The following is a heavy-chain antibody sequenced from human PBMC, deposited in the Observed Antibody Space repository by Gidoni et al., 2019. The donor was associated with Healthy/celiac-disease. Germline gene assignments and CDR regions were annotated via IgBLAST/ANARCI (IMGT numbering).Heavy chain of an antibody. CDR2: IYHSGST. V-gene: IGHV4-30-2*01. D-gene: IGHD2-2*01. Sequence: QLQLQESGSGRVKPSQTLSLTCAVSGGSVHSGGYSWRWIRQPPGKGLECIGYIYHSGSTYYNPSLKSRVTISVDRSKNQFSLKLSSVTAADTAVYYCARGIASQLPWGDAFDIWGQGTMVTVSS. J-gene: IGHJ3*02. CDR3: ARGIASQLPWGDAFDI. CDR1: GGSVHSGGYS.